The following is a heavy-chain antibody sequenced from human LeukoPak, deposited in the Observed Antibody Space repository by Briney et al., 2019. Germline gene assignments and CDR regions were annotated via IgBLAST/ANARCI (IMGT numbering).Heavy chain of an antibody. CDR1: GGSIGSYY. D-gene: IGHD6-19*01. Sequence: SETLSLTCTVSGGSIGSYYWNWIRQPPGKGLEWIGYIHYSGSTNHNASLKSRVTISVDTSKDQFSLKLSSVTAADTAVYYCARDGVAGGFDYWGQGTLVTVSS. J-gene: IGHJ4*02. CDR3: ARDGVAGGFDY. CDR2: IHYSGST. V-gene: IGHV4-59*01.